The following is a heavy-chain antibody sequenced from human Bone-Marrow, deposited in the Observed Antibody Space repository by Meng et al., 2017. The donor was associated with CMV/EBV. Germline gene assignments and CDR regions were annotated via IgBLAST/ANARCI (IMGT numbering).Heavy chain of an antibody. CDR1: GYTLTELS. D-gene: IGHD2-2*01. J-gene: IGHJ6*02. Sequence: ASVKVSCKVSGYTLTELSMHWVRQAPGKGLEWMGGFDPEDGETIYAQKFQGRVTMTEDTSTDTAYMELSSLRSEDTAVYYCARKGVVPAANSYYGMDVWGQGTTVTVSS. CDR2: FDPEDGET. CDR3: ARKGVVPAANSYYGMDV. V-gene: IGHV1-24*01.